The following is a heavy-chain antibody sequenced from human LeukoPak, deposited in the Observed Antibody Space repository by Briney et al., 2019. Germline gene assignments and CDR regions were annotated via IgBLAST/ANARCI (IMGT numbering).Heavy chain of an antibody. J-gene: IGHJ4*02. CDR2: INNDGGST. D-gene: IGHD6-13*01. V-gene: IGHV3-74*01. CDR1: GFTLSSYA. CDR3: ARVGYSSSWYIDY. Sequence: PGESLRLSCAASGFTLSSYAMSWVRQAPGKGLVWVSRINNDGGSTSYADSVKGRFTISRDNAKNTLYLQMNSLRAEDTAVYYCARVGYSSSWYIDYWGQGTLVTVSS.